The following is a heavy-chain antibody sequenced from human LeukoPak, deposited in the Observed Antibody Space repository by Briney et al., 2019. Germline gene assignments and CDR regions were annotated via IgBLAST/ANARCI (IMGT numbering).Heavy chain of an antibody. CDR2: ISDRGDYI. CDR1: GFTFDDYG. V-gene: IGHV3-21*01. J-gene: IGHJ4*02. Sequence: GGSLRLSCAASGFTFDDYGMSWVRQAPGKGLEWVSAISDRGDYISYADSLKGRFTISRDNTKNSVFLQMTNLRAEDTAMYYCARLNYGGNSAGLDSWGQGTLVTVSS. D-gene: IGHD4-23*01. CDR3: ARLNYGGNSAGLDS.